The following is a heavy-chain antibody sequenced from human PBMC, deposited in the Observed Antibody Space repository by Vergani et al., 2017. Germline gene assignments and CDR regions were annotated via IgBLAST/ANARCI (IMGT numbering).Heavy chain of an antibody. Sequence: EVQLVESGGGVAKPGGSLRLSCAASGFTFSSYSMNWVRQAPGKGLEWVSSISSSSSYIYYANSVKGRFTISRDNAKNSLYLQMNSLRADDTAVYYCARALALQAFSPCYWGQGTLVTVSS. V-gene: IGHV3-21*01. J-gene: IGHJ4*02. CDR1: GFTFSSYS. CDR3: ARALALQAFSPCY. CDR2: ISSSSSYI.